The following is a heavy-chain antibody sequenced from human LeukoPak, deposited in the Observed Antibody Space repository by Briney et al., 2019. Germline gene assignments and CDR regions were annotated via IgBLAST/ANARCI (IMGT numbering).Heavy chain of an antibody. V-gene: IGHV1-18*01. CDR1: GYTFTSYG. CDR2: ISAYNGNT. Sequence: ASVKVSCKASGYTFTSYGIGWVRQAPGQGLEWMGWISAYNGNTDYAQNFQGRVTMTTDTSTTTAYMELRSLRSDDTAVYYCARDCSSSSWYPNPTEYWGQGTLVTVSS. J-gene: IGHJ4*02. CDR3: ARDCSSSSWYPNPTEY. D-gene: IGHD2-2*01.